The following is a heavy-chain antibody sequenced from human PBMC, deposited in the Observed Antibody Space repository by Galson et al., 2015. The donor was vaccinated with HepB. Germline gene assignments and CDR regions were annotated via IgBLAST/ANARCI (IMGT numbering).Heavy chain of an antibody. CDR2: IIPIFGTA. CDR1: GGTFSSYA. J-gene: IGHJ3*02. V-gene: IGHV1-69*13. Sequence: SVKVSCKASGGTFSSYAISWVRQAPGQGLEWMGGIIPIFGTANYAQKFQGRVTITADESTSTAYMELSSLRSEDTAVYYCARGIRYYDSSGYSALHDAFDIWGQGTMVTVSS. D-gene: IGHD3-22*01. CDR3: ARGIRYYDSSGYSALHDAFDI.